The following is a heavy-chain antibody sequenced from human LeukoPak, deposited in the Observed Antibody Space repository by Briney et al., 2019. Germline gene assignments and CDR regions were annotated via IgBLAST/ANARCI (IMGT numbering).Heavy chain of an antibody. CDR3: ARDLLSPYGMDV. CDR2: INPNSGGT. CDR1: GYTFTGYY. Sequence: ASVKVSCKASGYTFTGYYMHWVRQAPGQGLEWMGWINPNSGGTNYAQKFQGRVTMTRDTSISTAYMELSRLGSDDTAVYYCARDLLSPYGMDVWGQGTTVTVSS. V-gene: IGHV1-2*02. J-gene: IGHJ6*02.